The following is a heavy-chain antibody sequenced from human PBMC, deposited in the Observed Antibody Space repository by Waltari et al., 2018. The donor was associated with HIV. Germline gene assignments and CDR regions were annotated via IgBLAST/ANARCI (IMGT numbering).Heavy chain of an antibody. V-gene: IGHV3-74*01. J-gene: IGHJ6*02. CDR3: VKDVLVTFYGVYYSGLDV. Sequence: VESGGAQVKPGGSLGIPCPADRFVFGSHWMHCVCQSPGKSLVWVARIDNDGAVRKDADSVRGRFTISRDNAKNTLFLDMKSLRVEDSGIYYCVKDVLVTFYGVYYSGLDVWGQGTTVTV. D-gene: IGHD2-21*02. CDR1: RFVFGSHW. CDR2: IDNDGAVR.